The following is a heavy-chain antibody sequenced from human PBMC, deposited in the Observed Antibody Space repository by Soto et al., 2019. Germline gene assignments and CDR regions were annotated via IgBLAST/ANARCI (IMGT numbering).Heavy chain of an antibody. CDR3: ARMHFYPGSGSYLYFDY. D-gene: IGHD3-10*01. CDR2: IFSNDEK. CDR1: GFSLSNARMG. J-gene: IGHJ4*02. V-gene: IGHV2-26*01. Sequence: QVTLKESGPVLVKPTETLTLTCTVSGFSLSNARMGVSWIRQPPGKALEWLAHIFSNDEKSYSTSLKSRLTISKDTSKSQVVLTMTNMDPVDTATYYCARMHFYPGSGSYLYFDYWGQGTLVTVSS.